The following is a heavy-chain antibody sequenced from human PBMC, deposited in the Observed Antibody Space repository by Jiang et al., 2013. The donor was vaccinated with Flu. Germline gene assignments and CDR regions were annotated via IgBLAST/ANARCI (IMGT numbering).Heavy chain of an antibody. CDR2: IIPILGTP. J-gene: IGHJ5*02. Sequence: EGTFSSYGISWVRQAPGQGLEWMGGIIPILGTPNYAQRFQGRVTITADESTSTAYMELSSLRFEDTAVYYCAKEGGSGSYAWFDPWGQGTLVTVSS. D-gene: IGHD3-10*01. V-gene: IGHV1-69*01. CDR1: EGTFSSYG. CDR3: AKEGGSGSYAWFDP.